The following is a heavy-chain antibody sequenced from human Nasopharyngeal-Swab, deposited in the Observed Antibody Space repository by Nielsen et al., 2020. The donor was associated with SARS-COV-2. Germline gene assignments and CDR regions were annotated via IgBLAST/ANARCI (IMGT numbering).Heavy chain of an antibody. D-gene: IGHD6-19*01. J-gene: IGHJ4*02. CDR2: IYYSGST. CDR3: ARRYDPSGWYNQYYFDY. V-gene: IGHV4-39*01. CDR1: GGSISSSSYY. Sequence: SETLSLTCTVSGGSISSSSYYWSWIRQPPGKGLEWIGSIYYSGSTYYNPSLKSRVTISVDTSKNQFSLNLSSVTAADTAVYYCARRYDPSGWYNQYYFDYWGQGTLVTVSS.